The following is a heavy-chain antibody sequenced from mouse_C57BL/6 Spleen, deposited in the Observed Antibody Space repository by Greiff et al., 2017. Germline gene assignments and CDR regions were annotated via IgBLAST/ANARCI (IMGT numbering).Heavy chain of an antibody. CDR3: TIPPYGNRYAMDY. CDR1: GFNIKDDY. D-gene: IGHD2-1*01. V-gene: IGHV14-4*01. J-gene: IGHJ4*01. CDR2: IDPENGDP. Sequence: VQLKESGAELVRPGASVKLSCTASGFNIKDDYMHWVKQRPEQGLEWIGWIDPENGDPEYASKFQGKATITADTSSNTAYLQLSSLTSEDTAVYYCTIPPYGNRYAMDYWGQGTSVTVSS.